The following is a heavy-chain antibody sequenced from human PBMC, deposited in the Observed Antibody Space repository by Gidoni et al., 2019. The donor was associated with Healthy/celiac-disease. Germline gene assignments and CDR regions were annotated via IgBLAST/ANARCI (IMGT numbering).Heavy chain of an antibody. D-gene: IGHD2-2*01. CDR3: ARHVRSIVDP. J-gene: IGHJ5*02. Sequence: EVQLVQSGAEGKQPGASLRISCKGSRYRFTSYWISWVRQMPGKGLEWMGRIDPSDSYTNDSPSFQGHVTISADKSISTAYLQWSSLKASDTAMYYCARHVRSIVDPWGQGTLVTVSS. CDR2: IDPSDSYT. V-gene: IGHV5-10-1*03. CDR1: RYRFTSYW.